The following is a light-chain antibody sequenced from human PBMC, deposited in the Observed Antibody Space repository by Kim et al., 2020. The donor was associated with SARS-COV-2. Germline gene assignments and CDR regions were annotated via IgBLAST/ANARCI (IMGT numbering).Light chain of an antibody. Sequence: DIVMTQSPAILSVFPGESATLTCRASETVSTNLAWYQGRPGQAPRLLIYAASIRATGIPARFSGRGSGTEFTPTITSLQSEDFTIYYCHQYDNWPPYTFGQGTKLEI. J-gene: IGKJ2*01. CDR1: ETVSTN. CDR2: AAS. V-gene: IGKV3-15*01. CDR3: HQYDNWPPYT.